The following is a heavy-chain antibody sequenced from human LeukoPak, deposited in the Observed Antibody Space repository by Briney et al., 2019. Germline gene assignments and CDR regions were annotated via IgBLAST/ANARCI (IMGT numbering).Heavy chain of an antibody. CDR1: GFTFSIYS. Sequence: GGSLRLSCAASGFTFSIYSMNWVRQAPGKGLEWVSYISTSSSTIYYADSVKGRFTISRDNAKNSLYLQMNSLRAEDTAVYYCARTDRQYSGGTEDYWGQGTLVTVSS. J-gene: IGHJ4*02. CDR2: ISTSSSTI. D-gene: IGHD5-12*01. CDR3: ARTDRQYSGGTEDY. V-gene: IGHV3-48*04.